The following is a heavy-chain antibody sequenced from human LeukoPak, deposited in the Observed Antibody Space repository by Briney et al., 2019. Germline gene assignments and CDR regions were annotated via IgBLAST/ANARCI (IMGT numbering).Heavy chain of an antibody. CDR2: ISSSGGRT. V-gene: IGHV3-23*01. CDR3: AKGLHLAAADY. J-gene: IGHJ4*02. D-gene: IGHD6-13*01. CDR1: GFTFSSYE. Sequence: GGSLRLSCAASGFTFSSYEMNWVRQAPGKGLEWVSAISSSGGRTYYGDSVKGRFTISRDNSKKTLYLQMNSLRAGDTAVYYCAKGLHLAAADYWGQGTLVTVSS.